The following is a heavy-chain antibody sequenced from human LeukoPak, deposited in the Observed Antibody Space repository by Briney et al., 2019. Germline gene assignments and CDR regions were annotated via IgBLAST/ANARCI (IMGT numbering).Heavy chain of an antibody. CDR3: AKNSYYYGSGSYYFDY. CDR1: RFTFSSYA. D-gene: IGHD3-10*01. CDR2: ISDSGGST. J-gene: IGHJ4*02. V-gene: IGHV3-23*01. Sequence: GGSLRLSCAASRFTFSSYAMSWVRQAPGKGLEWVSGISDSGGSTYYADSVKGRFTISRDNSKNTLYLQINSLRAEDTAVYYCAKNSYYYGSGSYYFDYWGQGTLVTVSS.